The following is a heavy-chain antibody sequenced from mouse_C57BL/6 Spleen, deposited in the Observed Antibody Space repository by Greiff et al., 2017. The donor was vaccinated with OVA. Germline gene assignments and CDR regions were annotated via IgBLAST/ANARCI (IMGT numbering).Heavy chain of an antibody. CDR2: IGPSDSYT. V-gene: IGHV1-69*01. Sequence: QVQLQQPGAELVMPGASVKLSCKASGYTFTSYWMHWVKQRPGQGLEWIGEIGPSDSYTNYNQKFKGKSTLTVDKSSSTAYMQLSILTSEDSAVYYCARPTMMVTTGAIDYWGQGTSITVSS. CDR3: ARPTMMVTTGAIDY. D-gene: IGHD2-3*01. CDR1: GYTFTSYW. J-gene: IGHJ4*01.